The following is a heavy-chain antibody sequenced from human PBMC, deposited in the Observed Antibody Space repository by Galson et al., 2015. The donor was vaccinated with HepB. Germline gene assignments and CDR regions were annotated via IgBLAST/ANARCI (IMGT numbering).Heavy chain of an antibody. V-gene: IGHV7-4-1*02. CDR3: ARVGTGYSSGWYDNWFDP. J-gene: IGHJ5*02. CDR1: GYTFTSYG. CDR2: INTNTGNP. D-gene: IGHD6-19*01. Sequence: SVKVSCKASGYTFTSYGISWVRQAPGQGLEWMGWINTNTGNPTYAQGFTGRFVFSLDTSVSTAYLQISSLKAEDTAVYYCARVGTGYSSGWYDNWFDPWGQGTLVTVSS.